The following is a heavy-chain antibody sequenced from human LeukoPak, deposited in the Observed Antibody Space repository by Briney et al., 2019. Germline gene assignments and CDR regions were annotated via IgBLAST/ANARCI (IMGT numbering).Heavy chain of an antibody. V-gene: IGHV4-39*01. Sequence: SETLSLTCTVSGGSISSSSYYWGWIRQPPGKGLEWIGSIYYSGSTYYNPSLKSRVTISVDTSKNQFSLKLSSVTAADTAVYYCASLYGGPPNYWGQGTLVTVSS. CDR1: GGSISSSSYY. CDR3: ASLYGGPPNY. CDR2: IYYSGST. J-gene: IGHJ4*02. D-gene: IGHD2-2*02.